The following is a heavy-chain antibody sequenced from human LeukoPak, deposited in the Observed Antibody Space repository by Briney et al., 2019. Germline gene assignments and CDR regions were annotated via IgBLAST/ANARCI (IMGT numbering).Heavy chain of an antibody. D-gene: IGHD2-21*02. Sequence: SETLSLTCAVYGGSFSGYYWSWIRQPPGKGLEWIGEINHSGSTNYNPSLKSRVTISVDTSKNQFSLKLSSVTAADTAVYYCARGIVVMTAIHFDYWGQGTLVTVSS. CDR2: INHSGST. CDR3: ARGIVVMTAIHFDY. CDR1: GGSFSGYY. J-gene: IGHJ4*02. V-gene: IGHV4-34*01.